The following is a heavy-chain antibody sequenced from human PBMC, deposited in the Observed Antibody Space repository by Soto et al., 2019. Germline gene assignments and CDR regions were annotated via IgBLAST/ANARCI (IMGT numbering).Heavy chain of an antibody. CDR1: GGSISSSSYY. V-gene: IGHV4-39*01. J-gene: IGHJ4*02. D-gene: IGHD3-22*01. Sequence: PSETLSLTCTVSGGSISSSSYYWGWIRQPPGKGLEWIGSIYYSGSTYYNPSLKSRVTISVDTSKNQFSLKLSSVTAADTAVYYCARLYDYDTSAYGEYFDYWGQGTLVAVSS. CDR2: IYYSGST. CDR3: ARLYDYDTSAYGEYFDY.